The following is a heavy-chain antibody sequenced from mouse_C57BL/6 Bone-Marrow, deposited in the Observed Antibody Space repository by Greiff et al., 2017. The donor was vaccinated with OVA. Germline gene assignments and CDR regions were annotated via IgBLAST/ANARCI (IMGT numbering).Heavy chain of an antibody. J-gene: IGHJ3*01. V-gene: IGHV1-50*01. CDR1: GYTFTSYW. CDR3: ARGFAY. CDR2: IDPSDSYT. Sequence: QVQLKQSGAELVKPGASVKLSCKASGYTFTSYWMQWVKQRPGQGLEWIGEIDPSDSYTNYNQKFKGKATLTVDTSSSTAYMQLSSLTSEDSAVYYCARGFAYWGQGTLVTVSA.